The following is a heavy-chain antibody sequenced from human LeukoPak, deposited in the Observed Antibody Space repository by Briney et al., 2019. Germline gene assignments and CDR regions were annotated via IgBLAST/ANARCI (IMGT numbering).Heavy chain of an antibody. Sequence: PSETLSLTPTVSGGSITSSDYYWGWVRQPPRKGLEWIGSFYYSGSTYYSPSLKSRVTTSVDSANNRFSLKLRSVTAADTALYYCARTILGAQDDPFEIWGQGTMVTVSS. CDR2: FYYSGST. V-gene: IGHV4-39*02. CDR3: ARTILGAQDDPFEI. D-gene: IGHD1-26*01. CDR1: GGSITSSDYY. J-gene: IGHJ3*02.